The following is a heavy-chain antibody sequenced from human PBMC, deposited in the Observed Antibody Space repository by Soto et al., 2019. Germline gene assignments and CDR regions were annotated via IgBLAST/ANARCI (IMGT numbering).Heavy chain of an antibody. D-gene: IGHD4-17*01. CDR2: ISAYNGNT. V-gene: IGHV1-18*01. Sequence: ASVKVSCKASGYTFTSYGISWVRQAPGQGLEWMGWISAYNGNTNYAQKLLGRVTMTTDTSTSTAYRELRSLRSDDTAVYYCASGPYGDYPTFESWGQGTLVTVSS. CDR3: ASGPYGDYPTFES. CDR1: GYTFTSYG. J-gene: IGHJ4*02.